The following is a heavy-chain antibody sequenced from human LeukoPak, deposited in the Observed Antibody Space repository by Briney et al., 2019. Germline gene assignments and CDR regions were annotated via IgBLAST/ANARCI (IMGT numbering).Heavy chain of an antibody. Sequence: GGSLRLPCAASGFTFSSYGMHWVRQAPGKGLEWVAFIRYDGSNKYYADSVKGRFTISRDNSKNTLYPQMNSLRAEDTAVYYCAKDLKAAAGIFDYWGQGTLVTVSS. CDR3: AKDLKAAAGIFDY. CDR2: IRYDGSNK. V-gene: IGHV3-30*02. CDR1: GFTFSSYG. D-gene: IGHD6-13*01. J-gene: IGHJ4*02.